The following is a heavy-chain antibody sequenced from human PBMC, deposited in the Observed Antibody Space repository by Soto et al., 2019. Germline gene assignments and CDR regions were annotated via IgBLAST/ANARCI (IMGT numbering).Heavy chain of an antibody. V-gene: IGHV3-7*04. D-gene: IGHD3-16*01. CDR1: GFTFSGHW. Sequence: EVQLVESGGGLVQPGGSLRLTCAASGFTFSGHWMSWVRQAPGKGLEWVANVKQDGSDKYYVDSVKGRFIISRDNAKDSLYLEMNSLRDGDTAVYYCARGGGNFDQWGQGTLVTVSS. CDR2: VKQDGSDK. CDR3: ARGGGNFDQ. J-gene: IGHJ4*02.